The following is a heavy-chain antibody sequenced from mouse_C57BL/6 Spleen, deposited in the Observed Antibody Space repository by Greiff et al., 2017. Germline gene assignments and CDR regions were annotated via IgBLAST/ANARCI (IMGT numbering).Heavy chain of an antibody. V-gene: IGHV5-4*01. CDR3: ARDNWDALDY. J-gene: IGHJ2*01. CDR1: GFTFSSYA. CDR2: ISDGGSYT. D-gene: IGHD4-1*01. Sequence: EVMLVESGGGLVKPGGSLKLSCAASGFTFSSYAMSWVRQTPEKRLEWVATISDGGSYTYYPDNVKGRFTISRDNAKNNLYLQMSHLKSEDTAMHYCARDNWDALDYWGQGTTLTVSS.